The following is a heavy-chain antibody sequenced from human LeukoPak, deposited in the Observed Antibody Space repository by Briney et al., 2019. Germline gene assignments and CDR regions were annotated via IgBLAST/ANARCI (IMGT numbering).Heavy chain of an antibody. V-gene: IGHV4-38-2*02. Sequence: SETLSLTCSVSGYSISSGYYWGWIRRPPGKGPEWIGDMFHSGDTYYNPSLMSRVTMSVDTSKNQFSLKVKSVTAADTAVYYCARAEGYHLPLDWGQGTLVTVSS. CDR3: ARAEGYHLPLD. CDR1: GYSISSGYY. CDR2: MFHSGDT. D-gene: IGHD2-2*01. J-gene: IGHJ4*02.